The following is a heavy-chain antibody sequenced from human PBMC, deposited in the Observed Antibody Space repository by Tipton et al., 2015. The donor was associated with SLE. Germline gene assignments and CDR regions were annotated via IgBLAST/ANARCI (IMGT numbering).Heavy chain of an antibody. J-gene: IGHJ3*02. V-gene: IGHV4-61*09. D-gene: IGHD2-21*02. CDR1: GGSISSGSYY. CDR3: AREVTAIGAFDI. CDR2: IYTSGST. Sequence: TLSLTCTVSGGSISSGSYYWSWIRQPAGKGLEWIGYIYTSGSTNYNPSLKSRVTISVDTSKNQFSLKLSSVTAADTAVHYCAREVTAIGAFDIWGQGTMVTVSS.